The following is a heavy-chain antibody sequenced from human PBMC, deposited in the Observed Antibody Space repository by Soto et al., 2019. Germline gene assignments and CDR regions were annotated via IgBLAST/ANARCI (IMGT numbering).Heavy chain of an antibody. D-gene: IGHD2-15*01. Sequence: GGSLRLSCAASGFTFSDHYMDWVRQAPGKGLEWVGRIRKKANSYTTEYAASGKGRFTISRDDSKNSLYLQMNSLKIEDTAVYYCARHGRYCSGGACYAAFDIWGQGTMVTVSS. CDR3: ARHGRYCSGGACYAAFDI. J-gene: IGHJ3*02. CDR2: IRKKANSYTT. V-gene: IGHV3-72*01. CDR1: GFTFSDHY.